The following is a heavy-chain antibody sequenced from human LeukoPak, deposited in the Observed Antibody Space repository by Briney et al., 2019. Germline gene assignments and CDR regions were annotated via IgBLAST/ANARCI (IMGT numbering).Heavy chain of an antibody. CDR2: ISYDGSNK. Sequence: GGSLRLSCAASGFTFSSYGMHWVRQAPGKGLEWVAVISYDGSNKYYADSVKGRFTISRDNSKNTLYLQMNSLRAEDTAVYYCAKDRDSYHDYWGQGTLVTVSS. V-gene: IGHV3-30*18. CDR3: AKDRDSYHDY. CDR1: GFTFSSYG. J-gene: IGHJ4*02. D-gene: IGHD2-21*02.